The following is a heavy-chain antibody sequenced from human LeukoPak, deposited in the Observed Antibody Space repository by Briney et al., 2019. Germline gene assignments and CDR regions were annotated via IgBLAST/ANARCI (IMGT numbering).Heavy chain of an antibody. D-gene: IGHD2-15*01. V-gene: IGHV3-30*02. Sequence: GGSLRLSCAASGFTFSSYGMHWVRQAPGKGLEWVAFIRYDGSNKYYADSVKGRFTISRDNSKNTLYLQMNGLRAEDTAVYYCAKPPSRYCSGGSCYSDYWGQGTLVTVSS. CDR2: IRYDGSNK. CDR3: AKPPSRYCSGGSCYSDY. J-gene: IGHJ4*02. CDR1: GFTFSSYG.